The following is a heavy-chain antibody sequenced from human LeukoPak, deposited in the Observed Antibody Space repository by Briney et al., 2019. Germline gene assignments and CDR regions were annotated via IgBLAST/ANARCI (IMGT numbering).Heavy chain of an antibody. Sequence: GGSLRLSCSASGFTFSTYAMSWVRQAPGKGLEWDSAVTSSGAYTFYADSVKGRLTISRDNSKNTLFLQMNSLGAADTAIYYCVRDEDLYSPTWYVFDFWGQGTLVTVSS. CDR3: VRDEDLYSPTWYVFDF. V-gene: IGHV3-23*01. J-gene: IGHJ4*02. CDR1: GFTFSTYA. D-gene: IGHD2/OR15-2a*01. CDR2: VTSSGAYT.